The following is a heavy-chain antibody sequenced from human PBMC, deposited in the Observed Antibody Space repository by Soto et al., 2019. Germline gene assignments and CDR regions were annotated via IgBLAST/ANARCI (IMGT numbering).Heavy chain of an antibody. Sequence: SETLSLTCTVSDGSISSGGYYWSWVRHLPGKGLEWIGYIYNNGYAYYNPSLKSRLTLSVDTSQNQFSLNLSSVSAADTAVYYFSRNPNAVYYFDYWGRGTLVTVSS. CDR3: SRNPNAVYYFDY. V-gene: IGHV4-31*03. CDR2: IYNNGYA. J-gene: IGHJ4*02. CDR1: DGSISSGGYY.